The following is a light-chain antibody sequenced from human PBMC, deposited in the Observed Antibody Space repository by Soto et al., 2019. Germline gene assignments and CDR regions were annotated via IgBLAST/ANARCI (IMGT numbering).Light chain of an antibody. J-gene: IGKJ3*01. CDR2: GAS. Sequence: EIVLTQSPGTLSLSPGERATLSCRASQSVGSSYLAWYQQKPGQAPRLLVYGASSRPAGIPDRFSGSGFGTDFTLTISRLEPEDFAVYFCQQYAVSPFTFGPGTKVDIK. CDR1: QSVGSSY. V-gene: IGKV3-20*01. CDR3: QQYAVSPFT.